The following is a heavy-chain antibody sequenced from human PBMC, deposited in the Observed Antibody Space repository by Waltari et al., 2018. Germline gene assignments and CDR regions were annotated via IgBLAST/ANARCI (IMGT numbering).Heavy chain of an antibody. CDR2: MNPNSGNT. V-gene: IGHV1-8*01. D-gene: IGHD5-12*01. CDR1: GYTFTSYD. Sequence: QVQLVQSGAEVKKPGASVKVSCKASGYTFTSYDINWVRQATGQGLEWMGWMNPNSGNTGYAQKFQGRVTMTRKTSISTAYMELSSLRSEDTAVYYCARVGRGYDMYYYYMDVWGKGTTVTVSS. J-gene: IGHJ6*03. CDR3: ARVGRGYDMYYYYMDV.